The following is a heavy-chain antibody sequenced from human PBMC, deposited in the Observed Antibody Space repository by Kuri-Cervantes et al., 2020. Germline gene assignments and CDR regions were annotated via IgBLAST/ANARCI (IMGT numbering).Heavy chain of an antibody. Sequence: ASVKVSCKASGYAFTSYYMRWVRQAPGQGLEWMGIINPSGGSTSYAQKFQDRFTMTRDTSTSTVYMELSSLRSADTAVYYCATISDLNYPLPFDYWGQGTLVTVSS. V-gene: IGHV1-46*01. CDR2: INPSGGST. J-gene: IGHJ4*02. CDR3: ATISDLNYPLPFDY. D-gene: IGHD1-7*01. CDR1: GYAFTSYY.